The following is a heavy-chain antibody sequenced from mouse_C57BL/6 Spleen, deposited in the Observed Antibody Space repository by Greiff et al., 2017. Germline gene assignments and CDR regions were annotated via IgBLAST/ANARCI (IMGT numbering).Heavy chain of an antibody. Sequence: QVQLQQPGAELVRPGSSVKLSCKASGYTFTSYWMDWVKQRPGQGLEWIGNIYPSDSETHYNQKFKDKATLTVDKSSSTAYMQLSSLTSEDSAVYYCARERVIVPLFDDWGQGTTLTVSS. CDR2: IYPSDSET. CDR3: ARERVIVPLFDD. V-gene: IGHV1-61*01. CDR1: GYTFTSYW. D-gene: IGHD2-5*01. J-gene: IGHJ2*01.